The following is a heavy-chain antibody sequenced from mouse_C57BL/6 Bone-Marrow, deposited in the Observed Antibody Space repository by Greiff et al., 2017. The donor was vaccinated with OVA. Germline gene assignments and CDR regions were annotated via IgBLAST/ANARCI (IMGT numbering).Heavy chain of an antibody. V-gene: IGHV14-4*01. Sequence: VQLQQSGAELVRPGASVKLSCTASGFNIKDDYMHWVKQRPEQGLEWIGWIDPENGDTEYASKFQGKATITADTSSNTAYPQLSSLTSEDTAVYYCTLDSSGYKFAYWGQGTLVTVSA. CDR1: GFNIKDDY. J-gene: IGHJ3*01. D-gene: IGHD3-2*02. CDR3: TLDSSGYKFAY. CDR2: IDPENGDT.